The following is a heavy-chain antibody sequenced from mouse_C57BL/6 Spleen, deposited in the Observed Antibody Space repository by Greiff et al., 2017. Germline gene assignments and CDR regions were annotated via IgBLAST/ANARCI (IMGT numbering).Heavy chain of an antibody. CDR3: AREGDYYGSWFAY. J-gene: IGHJ3*01. V-gene: IGHV1-80*01. CDR2: IYPGDGDT. D-gene: IGHD1-1*01. CDR1: GYAFSSYW. Sequence: QVQLQQSGAELVKPGASVKISCKASGYAFSSYWMNWVKQRPGKGLEWIGQIYPGDGDTNYNGKFKGKATLTADKSSSTAYMQLSSLTSEDSAVYFCAREGDYYGSWFAYWGQGTLVTVSA.